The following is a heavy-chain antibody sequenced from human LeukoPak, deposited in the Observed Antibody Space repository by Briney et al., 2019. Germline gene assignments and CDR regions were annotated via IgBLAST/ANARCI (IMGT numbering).Heavy chain of an antibody. D-gene: IGHD2-2*01. CDR3: ARVFLYCSSTSCYARLFSDAFDI. J-gene: IGHJ3*02. CDR1: GGSISSYY. V-gene: IGHV4-4*07. CDR2: IYTSGST. Sequence: SETLSLTCTVSGGSISSYYWSWTRQPAGKGLEWIGRIYTSGSTNYNPSLKSRVTISVDKSKNQFSLKLSSVTAADTAVHYCARVFLYCSSTSCYARLFSDAFDIWGQGTMVTVSS.